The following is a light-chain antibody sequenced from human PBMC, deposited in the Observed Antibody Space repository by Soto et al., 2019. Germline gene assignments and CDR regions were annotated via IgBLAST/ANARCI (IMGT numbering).Light chain of an antibody. Sequence: QSALTQPASVSGSPGQSITISCTGTSSDVGGYNYVSWYQQHPGKAPKLMIYEVTNRPSGVSNRFSGSKSGNTASLTISVLPAEDEADYYCSSYTTSSTRVFGGGTKLTVL. J-gene: IGLJ2*01. CDR2: EVT. CDR3: SSYTTSSTRV. V-gene: IGLV2-14*01. CDR1: SSDVGGYNY.